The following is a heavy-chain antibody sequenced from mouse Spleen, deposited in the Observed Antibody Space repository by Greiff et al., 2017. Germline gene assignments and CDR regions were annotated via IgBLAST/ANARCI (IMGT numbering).Heavy chain of an antibody. V-gene: IGHV5-4*01. CDR1: GFTFSSYA. D-gene: IGHD4-1*01. Sequence: EVQVVESGGGLVKPGGSLKLSCAASGFTFSSYAMSWVRQTPEKRLEWVATISDGGSYTYYPDNVKGRFTISRDNAKNNLYLQMSHLKSEDTAMYYCASFPGAWFAYWGQGTLVTVSA. J-gene: IGHJ3*01. CDR2: ISDGGSYT. CDR3: ASFPGAWFAY.